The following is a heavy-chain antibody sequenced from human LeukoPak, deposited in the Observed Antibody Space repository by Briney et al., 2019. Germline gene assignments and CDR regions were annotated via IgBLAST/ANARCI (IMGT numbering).Heavy chain of an antibody. CDR2: INPNSGGT. CDR3: ARARGYDNALDFDY. CDR1: GYTFTGYY. Sequence: ASVKVSCKASGYTFTGYYMHWVRQAPEQGLEWMGWINPNSGGTNYAQKFQGWVTMTRDTSISTAYMELSRLRSDDTAVYYCARARGYDNALDFDYWGQGTLVTVSS. J-gene: IGHJ4*02. V-gene: IGHV1-2*04. D-gene: IGHD3-22*01.